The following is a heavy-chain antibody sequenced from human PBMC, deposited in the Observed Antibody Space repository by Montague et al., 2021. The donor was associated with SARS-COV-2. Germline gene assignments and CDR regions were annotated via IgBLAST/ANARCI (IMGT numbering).Heavy chain of an antibody. Sequence: TLSLTCTVSGGSIRSENYYWSWIRQHPGKGLEWIGYIHYSGSTDYNPSLNSRVSISVDTSKNQFSLKLRSVTAADTAVYFCARDGTAGAWFDPWGQGTLVTVSS. CDR1: GGSIRSENYY. CDR2: IHYSGST. CDR3: ARDGTAGAWFDP. V-gene: IGHV4-31*03. J-gene: IGHJ5*02. D-gene: IGHD1-26*01.